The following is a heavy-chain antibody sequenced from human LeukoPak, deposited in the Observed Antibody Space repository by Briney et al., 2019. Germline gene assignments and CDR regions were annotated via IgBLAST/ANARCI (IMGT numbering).Heavy chain of an antibody. Sequence: ETLSLTCTVSGGSISGHYWSWIRQPPGKGLEWIGYIYYSGSTYYNPSLKSRVTISVDTSKNQFSLKLSSVTAADTAVYYCARSWEYYYDSSGHRGFDLWGRGTLVTVSS. J-gene: IGHJ2*01. CDR3: ARSWEYYYDSSGHRGFDL. CDR1: GGSISGHY. CDR2: IYYSGST. D-gene: IGHD3-22*01. V-gene: IGHV4-59*06.